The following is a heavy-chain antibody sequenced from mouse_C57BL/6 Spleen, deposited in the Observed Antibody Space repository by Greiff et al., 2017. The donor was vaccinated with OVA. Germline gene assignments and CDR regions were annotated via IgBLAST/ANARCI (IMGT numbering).Heavy chain of an antibody. D-gene: IGHD2-4*01. J-gene: IGHJ3*01. V-gene: IGHV5-17*01. CDR1: GFTFSDYG. Sequence: EVMLVESGGGLVKPGGSLKLSCAASGFTFSDYGMHWVRQAPEKGLEWVAYISSGSSTIYYADTVKGRFTISRDNAKNTLFLQMTSLRSEDTAMYYCEGDYVPGFAYWGQGTLVTVSA. CDR2: ISSGSSTI. CDR3: EGDYVPGFAY.